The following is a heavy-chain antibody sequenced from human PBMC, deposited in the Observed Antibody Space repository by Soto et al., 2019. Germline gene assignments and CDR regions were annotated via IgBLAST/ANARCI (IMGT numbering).Heavy chain of an antibody. D-gene: IGHD3-16*02. CDR1: GYTFSSYD. CDR3: AKDLSDGGEEYWYFDL. J-gene: IGHJ2*01. CDR2: MNPNSGNT. Sequence: ASVKVSCKASGYTFSSYDINWVRQATGQGLEWMGWMNPNSGNTGHAQKFQGRFTISRDNSKNTLYLQMNSLRAEDTAVYYCAKDLSDGGEEYWYFDLWGRGTLVTVSS. V-gene: IGHV1-8*01.